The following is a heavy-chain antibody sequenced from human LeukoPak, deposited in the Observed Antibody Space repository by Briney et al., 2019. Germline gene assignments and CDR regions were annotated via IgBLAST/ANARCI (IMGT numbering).Heavy chain of an antibody. D-gene: IGHD4-23*01. J-gene: IGHJ4*02. Sequence: GGSLRLSCAASGFTFSSYSMNWVRQAPGKGLEWVSSISSSSSYIYYADSVKGRFTISRDNAKNSLYLQMNSLRAEDTAVYYCARYGGNSPAFDYWGQGTLVTVSS. CDR1: GFTFSSYS. CDR3: ARYGGNSPAFDY. CDR2: ISSSSSYI. V-gene: IGHV3-21*01.